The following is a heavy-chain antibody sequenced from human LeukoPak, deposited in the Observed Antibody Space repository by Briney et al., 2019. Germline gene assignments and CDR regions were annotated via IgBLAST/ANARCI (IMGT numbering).Heavy chain of an antibody. Sequence: GGSLRLSCAASGFTFSSDAMSWVRQAPGKGLEWVSAISGSGGSTYYADSVKGRFTISRDNSKNTLYLQMNSLRAEDTAVYYCARDRSSRGPRYYYYYYMDVWGKGTTVTISS. CDR1: GFTFSSDA. V-gene: IGHV3-23*01. D-gene: IGHD6-13*01. CDR3: ARDRSSRGPRYYYYYYMDV. CDR2: ISGSGGST. J-gene: IGHJ6*03.